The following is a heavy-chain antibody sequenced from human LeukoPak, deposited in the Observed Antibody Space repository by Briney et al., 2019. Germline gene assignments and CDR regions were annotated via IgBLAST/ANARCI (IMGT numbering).Heavy chain of an antibody. Sequence: GRSLRLSCAASGFTFSSYAMHWVRQAPGKGLEWVAVISYDGSNKYYADSVKGRFTISRDNSKNTLYLQMNSLRAGDTAVYYCARGSPTSMVRGANHDAFDIWGQGTMVTVSS. CDR1: GFTFSSYA. J-gene: IGHJ3*02. D-gene: IGHD3-10*01. CDR2: ISYDGSNK. CDR3: ARGSPTSMVRGANHDAFDI. V-gene: IGHV3-30-3*01.